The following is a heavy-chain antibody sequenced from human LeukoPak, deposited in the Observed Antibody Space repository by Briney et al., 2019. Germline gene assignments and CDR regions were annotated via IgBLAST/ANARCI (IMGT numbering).Heavy chain of an antibody. CDR3: ASQNWYNWFDP. D-gene: IGHD2/OR15-2a*01. V-gene: IGHV3-21*01. CDR1: GFTFSSYS. CDR2: ISSSSSYI. J-gene: IGHJ5*02. Sequence: SGGSLRLSCAASGFTFSSYSMDWVRQAPGKGLEWVSSISSSSSYIYYADSVKGRFTISRDNAKNSLYLQMNSLRAEDTAVYYCASQNWYNWFDPWGQGTLVTVSS.